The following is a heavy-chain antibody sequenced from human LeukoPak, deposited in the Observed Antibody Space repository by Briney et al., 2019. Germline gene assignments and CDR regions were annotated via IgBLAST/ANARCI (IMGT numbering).Heavy chain of an antibody. Sequence: PGGSLRLSCAASGFTFRNYGMHWVSQAPGKGLEWVAVIWRDGSIENYADSVKGRFTISRDNSKNTLYLQMNSLRAEDTAVYYCAIWYSSGWSFDYWGPGTPVTVSS. CDR3: AIWYSSGWSFDY. V-gene: IGHV3-33*01. CDR2: IWRDGSIE. D-gene: IGHD6-19*01. J-gene: IGHJ4*02. CDR1: GFTFRNYG.